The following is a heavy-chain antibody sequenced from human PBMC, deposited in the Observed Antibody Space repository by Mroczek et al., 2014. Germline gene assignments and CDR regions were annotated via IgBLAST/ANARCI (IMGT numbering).Heavy chain of an antibody. J-gene: IGHJ4*02. CDR3: ARDLRRGVVVPAAMDY. CDR1: GFTFSSYS. Sequence: VQLQQSGGGLVQPGGVPSRLSCAASGFTFSSYSMNWVRQAPGKGLEWVSYISSSSSTIYYADSVKGRFTISRDNAKNSLYLQMNSLRAEDTAVYYCARDLRRGVVVPAAMDYWGQGTLVTVSS. D-gene: IGHD2-2*01. CDR2: ISSSSSTI. V-gene: IGHV3-48*01.